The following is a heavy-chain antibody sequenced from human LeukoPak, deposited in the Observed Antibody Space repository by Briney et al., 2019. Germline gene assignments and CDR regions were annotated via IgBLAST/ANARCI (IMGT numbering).Heavy chain of an antibody. CDR1: GGSFSGYY. CDR3: SSRGDSSGYYRDY. D-gene: IGHD3-22*01. V-gene: IGHV4-34*01. Sequence: PSETLSLTCAVYGGSFSGYYWSWIRQPPGKGLEWIGEINHSGSTNYNPSLKSRVTISVDTSKNQFSLNLSSVTAADRAVYYCSSRGDSSGYYRDYWGQGTLVTVSS. CDR2: INHSGST. J-gene: IGHJ4*02.